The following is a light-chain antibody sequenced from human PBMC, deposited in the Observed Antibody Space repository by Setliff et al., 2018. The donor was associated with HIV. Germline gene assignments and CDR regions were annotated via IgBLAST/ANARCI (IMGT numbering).Light chain of an antibody. CDR1: SSDVGTYKY. V-gene: IGLV2-11*01. J-gene: IGLJ1*01. CDR2: DVT. CDR3: CSYAGSHTYV. Sequence: QSALTQPRSVSGSPGQSVTISCTGTSSDVGTYKYVSWYQQHPGKAPKLMIYDVTKRPSGVPDRFSGSKSGNTASLTISGLQAEDEADYYCCSYAGSHTYVFGTGTKVTVL.